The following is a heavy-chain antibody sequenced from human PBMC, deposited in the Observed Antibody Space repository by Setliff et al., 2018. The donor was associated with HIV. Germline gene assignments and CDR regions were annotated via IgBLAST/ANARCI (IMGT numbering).Heavy chain of an antibody. CDR3: ARQSSSGWSYYYYYGMDV. D-gene: IGHD6-19*01. V-gene: IGHV5-51*01. Sequence: PGESLKISCKGSGYSFPSYWIGWVRQMPGKDLEWMGIIYPGDSDTRYSPSFQGQVTISADKSISTAYLQWSSLKASDTAMYYCARQSSSGWSYYYYYGMDVWGQGTTVTVSS. CDR2: IYPGDSDT. CDR1: GYSFPSYW. J-gene: IGHJ6*02.